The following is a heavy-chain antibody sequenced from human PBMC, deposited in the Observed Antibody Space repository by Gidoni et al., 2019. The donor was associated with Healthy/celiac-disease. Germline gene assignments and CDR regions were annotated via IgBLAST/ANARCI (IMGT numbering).Heavy chain of an antibody. CDR2: IYYSGST. V-gene: IGHV4-39*02. D-gene: IGHD6-13*01. Sequence: QLQLQESGPGLVKPSETLSLTCTVSVGPISSSRYYWGWFRQPPGKGLEWIGIIYYSGSTYYNPSLKSRVTISVDTSKNQFSLKLSSVTAADTAVYYCAREPGIAAAGIFDYWGQGTLVTVSS. CDR1: VGPISSSRYY. J-gene: IGHJ4*02. CDR3: AREPGIAAAGIFDY.